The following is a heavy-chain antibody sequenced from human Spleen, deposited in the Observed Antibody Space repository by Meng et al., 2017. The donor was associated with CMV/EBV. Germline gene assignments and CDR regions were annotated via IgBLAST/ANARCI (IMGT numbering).Heavy chain of an antibody. CDR3: AREGVQRWLQFNWFDP. CDR2: INPNSGDT. CDR1: TGHY. V-gene: IGHV1-2*02. Sequence: TGHYIHWVRQAPGQGLEWMGWINPNSGDTSYAQKFQGRVAMTTDTSIRTAYMELSRLTSDDTAVYYCAREGVQRWLQFNWFDPWGHGTLVTVSS. D-gene: IGHD5-24*01. J-gene: IGHJ5*02.